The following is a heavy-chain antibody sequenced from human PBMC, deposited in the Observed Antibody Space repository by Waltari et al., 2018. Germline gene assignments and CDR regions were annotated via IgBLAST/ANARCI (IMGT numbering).Heavy chain of an antibody. CDR3: ARDDADSSNFGGF. J-gene: IGHJ4*02. D-gene: IGHD6-13*01. V-gene: IGHV1-18*01. Sequence: QLVQSGAEVQKPGASVKVACKASGYIFSNYGITWVRKAPGQGLEWMGWIYPYSGNTKYEQSLQGRVTLTTDTSTTTAYMEIRSLRSDDTAIYYCARDDADSSNFGGFWGQGTLVTVSS. CDR1: GYIFSNYG. CDR2: IYPYSGNT.